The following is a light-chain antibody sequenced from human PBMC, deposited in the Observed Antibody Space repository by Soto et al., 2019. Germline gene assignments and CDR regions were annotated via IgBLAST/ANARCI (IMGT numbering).Light chain of an antibody. CDR2: GSS. Sequence: DIQMTQSPASLAASLGDRITISCRASQTISNYLNWYHQKPGEAPKILIYGSSTLQSGVPSTFSGSGSGTDFTLSISSLQPDDFGAYYCQQSYNVPFTFGRWTKVDVK. CDR3: QQSYNVPFT. CDR1: QTISNY. J-gene: IGKJ3*01. V-gene: IGKV1-39*01.